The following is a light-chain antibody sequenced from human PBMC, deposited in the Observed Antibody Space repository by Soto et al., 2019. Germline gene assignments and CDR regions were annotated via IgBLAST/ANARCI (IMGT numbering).Light chain of an antibody. CDR1: QSVSSY. V-gene: IGKV3-11*01. J-gene: IGKJ1*01. Sequence: EIVVTQSAATLSLSPGERATLSCRASQSVSSYLAWYQQKPGQAPRLLMYEASTRATGIPARFSGGGSGTDFTLTISCLEPEDFAVYYCQQRSDWPWTFGQGIKVDIK. CDR3: QQRSDWPWT. CDR2: EAS.